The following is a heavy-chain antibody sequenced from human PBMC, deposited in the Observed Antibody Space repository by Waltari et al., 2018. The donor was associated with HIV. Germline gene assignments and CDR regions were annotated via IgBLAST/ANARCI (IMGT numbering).Heavy chain of an antibody. CDR3: ASRYSSGWYEDAFDI. D-gene: IGHD6-19*01. J-gene: IGHJ3*02. CDR1: GYTFPRSP. V-gene: IGHV7-4-1*02. CDR2: IDTNTGNP. Sequence: QVQLVQSGSVLKKPGASVRLSCTASGYTFPRSPRNWVRQAPGQALECMGWIDTNTGNPTYAQDFAGRLVFSLDTSVSTAYLQISSLKAEDTAVYYCASRYSSGWYEDAFDIWGQGTMVTVSS.